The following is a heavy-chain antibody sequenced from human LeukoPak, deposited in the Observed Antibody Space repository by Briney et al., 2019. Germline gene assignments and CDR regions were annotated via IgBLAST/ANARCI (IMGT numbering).Heavy chain of an antibody. V-gene: IGHV3-30*18. J-gene: IGHJ4*02. CDR2: ISYDGSNK. CDR3: AKKGGWGIVAPDN. CDR1: GFTFSSYG. D-gene: IGHD3-22*01. Sequence: GGSLRLSCAASGFTFSSYGMHWVRQAPGKGLEWVAVISYDGSNKYYADSVKGRFTISRDNSKNTLYLQMNSLRAEDTAVYYCAKKGGWGIVAPDNWGQGNLVTVSS.